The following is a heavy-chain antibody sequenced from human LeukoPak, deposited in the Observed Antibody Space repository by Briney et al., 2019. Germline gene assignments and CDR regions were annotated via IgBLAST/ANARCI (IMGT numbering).Heavy chain of an antibody. Sequence: SGPTLVNPTETLTLTCTVSGFSLSNARMGVNWIRQPPGKALEWLAHIFSNDEKSYSTSLKSRLTISKDTSKSQVVLTMTNMDPVDTATCYCARATVTTNAFDIWGQGTMVTVSS. D-gene: IGHD4-17*01. J-gene: IGHJ3*02. CDR2: IFSNDEK. CDR1: GFSLSNARMG. CDR3: ARATVTTNAFDI. V-gene: IGHV2-26*01.